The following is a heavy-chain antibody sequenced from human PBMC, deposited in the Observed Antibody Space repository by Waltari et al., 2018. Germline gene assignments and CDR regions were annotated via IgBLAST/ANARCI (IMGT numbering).Heavy chain of an antibody. J-gene: IGHJ5*02. CDR2: VDPADSET. CDR1: GYTFTDYY. Sequence: EVQLVQSGAEVKKPGATVKISCQASGYTFTDYYLHWVQQDPGKGLEWMGRVDPADSETIYAEKFQGRVTITADTSTDTAYMELSSLRSEDTAVYYCATVLTTVPTYWFDPWGQGTLVTVSS. CDR3: ATVLTTVPTYWFDP. V-gene: IGHV1-69-2*01. D-gene: IGHD4-4*01.